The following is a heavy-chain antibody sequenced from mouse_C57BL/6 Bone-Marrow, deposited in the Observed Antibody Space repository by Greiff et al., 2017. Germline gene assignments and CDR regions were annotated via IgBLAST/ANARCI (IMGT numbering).Heavy chain of an antibody. CDR1: GFTFSDFY. V-gene: IGHV7-1*01. D-gene: IGHD1-1*01. Sequence: EVQLMESGGGLVQSGRSLRLSCATSGFTFSDFYMEWVRQAPGKGLEWIAASRNKANDYTTEYSASVKGRFIVSRDTSQSILYLQMNALRAEDTAIYYCARGYYCSSADYWGQGTTLTVSS. CDR3: ARGYYCSSADY. CDR2: SRNKANDYTT. J-gene: IGHJ2*01.